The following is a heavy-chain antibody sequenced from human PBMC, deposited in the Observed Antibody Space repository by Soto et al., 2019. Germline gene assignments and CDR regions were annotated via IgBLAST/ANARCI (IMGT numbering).Heavy chain of an antibody. V-gene: IGHV1-3*05. CDR1: GYTFTSYA. Sequence: QVQLVQSGAEEKKPGASVKVSRKASGYTFTSYAMHWVRQAPGQRLEWMGWINAGNGNTKYSQKFQGRVTITRDTSASTAYMELSSLRSEDTAVYYCARDPWNYVSGWFDPWGQGTLVTVSS. J-gene: IGHJ5*02. CDR2: INAGNGNT. D-gene: IGHD1-7*01. CDR3: ARDPWNYVSGWFDP.